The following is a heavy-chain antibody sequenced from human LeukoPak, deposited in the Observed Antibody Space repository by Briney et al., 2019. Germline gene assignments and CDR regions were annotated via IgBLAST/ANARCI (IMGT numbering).Heavy chain of an antibody. J-gene: IGHJ4*02. CDR3: ARGPVDFWSGYYPKGELDY. D-gene: IGHD3-3*01. CDR2: IYYSGST. V-gene: IGHV4-39*01. Sequence: PSETLSLTCTVSGGSISSSSYYWGWIRQPPGKGLEWIGSIYYSGSTYYNPSLKSRVTISVDTSKNQFSLKLSSVTAADTAVYYCARGPVDFWSGYYPKGELDYWGQGTLVTVSS. CDR1: GGSISSSSYY.